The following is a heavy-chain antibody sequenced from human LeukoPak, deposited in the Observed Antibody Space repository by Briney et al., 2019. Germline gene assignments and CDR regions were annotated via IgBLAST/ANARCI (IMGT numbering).Heavy chain of an antibody. D-gene: IGHD4/OR15-4a*01. CDR2: TGIGT. J-gene: IGHJ4*02. V-gene: IGHV3-23*01. CDR1: EFTFSSSA. Sequence: PGGSLRLSCAASEFTFSSSAMSWVRQAPGKGLEWVSTTGIGTCYADSVKGRFTISRDNSKNTLYLQMNSLRAEDTAVYYCAKRGPNYYFDYWGQGTLVTVSS. CDR3: AKRGPNYYFDY.